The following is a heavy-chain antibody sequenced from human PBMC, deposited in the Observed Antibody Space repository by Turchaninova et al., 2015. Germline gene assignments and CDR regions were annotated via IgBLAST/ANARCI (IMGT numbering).Heavy chain of an antibody. Sequence: QLQLQESGPGMEKPSETLSLTFPVSGGSISTNTYYWGWIRQPPGKGREWIGSIHYTGSTYYNPSLKSRVTISIDTSKNQFSLKLTSVTAADTAVYYCARVDSWYRSWFDPWGQGTLVTVSS. CDR3: ARVDSWYRSWFDP. V-gene: IGHV4-39*01. CDR2: IHYTGST. J-gene: IGHJ5*02. CDR1: GGSISTNTYY. D-gene: IGHD6-13*01.